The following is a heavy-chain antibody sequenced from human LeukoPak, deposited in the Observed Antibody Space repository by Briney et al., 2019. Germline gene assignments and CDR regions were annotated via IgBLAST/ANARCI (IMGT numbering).Heavy chain of an antibody. J-gene: IGHJ5*02. CDR1: GFTFSDYW. Sequence: GGSLRLSCAASGFTFSDYWMSWVRQAPGKGLEWVGNIKIDGSEKYYGDFVKGRFTISRDNAKDSLYLQMNSLRAEDTAVYYCARDPSSYVHSSSPWGQGTLVTVSS. CDR3: ARDPSSYVHSSSP. V-gene: IGHV3-7*01. CDR2: IKIDGSEK. D-gene: IGHD6-13*01.